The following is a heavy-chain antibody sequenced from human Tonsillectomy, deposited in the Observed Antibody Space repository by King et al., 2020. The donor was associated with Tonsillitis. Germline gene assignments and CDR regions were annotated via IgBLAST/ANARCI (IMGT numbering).Heavy chain of an antibody. CDR1: GGSFSDYY. V-gene: IGHV4-34*01. CDR3: ARVLVAGYGYGFRSWYFDL. D-gene: IGHD5-18*01. J-gene: IGHJ2*01. Sequence: VQLQQWGAGLLKPSETLSLTCAVHGGSFSDYYWSWIRQPPGKGLEWIGEVNHSGSTNYNPSLKSRVTISLDTPKNQFSLNLRSVTAADTAVYYCARVLVAGYGYGFRSWYFDLWGRGTLVTVSS. CDR2: VNHSGST.